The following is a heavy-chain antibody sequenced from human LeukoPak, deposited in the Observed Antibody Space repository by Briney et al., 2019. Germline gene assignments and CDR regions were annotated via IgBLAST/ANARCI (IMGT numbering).Heavy chain of an antibody. J-gene: IGHJ1*01. CDR3: ARVLSGNYQYFHH. V-gene: IGHV3-74*01. CDR2: INTDGSST. CDR1: GFTVSSNY. D-gene: IGHD1-26*01. Sequence: GGSLRLSCAASGFTVSSNYMSWVRQAPGKGLVWVSRINTDGSSTSCADSVKGRFTISRDNAKNTLYLQMNSLRAEDTAVYYCARVLSGNYQYFHHWGQGTLVTVSS.